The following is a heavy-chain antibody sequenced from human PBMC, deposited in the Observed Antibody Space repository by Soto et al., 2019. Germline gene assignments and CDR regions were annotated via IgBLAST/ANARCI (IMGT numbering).Heavy chain of an antibody. CDR3: ARGWGNDAFDI. CDR2: ISSSSTI. CDR1: GFTFSSYS. V-gene: IGHV3-48*04. J-gene: IGHJ3*02. Sequence: GGSLRLSCAASGFTFSSYSMNWVRQAPGKGLEWVSYISSSSTIYYADSVKGSFTISRDNAKNSLDLQMNSLRAEDTAVYYCARGWGNDAFDIWGQGTMVTVSS. D-gene: IGHD7-27*01.